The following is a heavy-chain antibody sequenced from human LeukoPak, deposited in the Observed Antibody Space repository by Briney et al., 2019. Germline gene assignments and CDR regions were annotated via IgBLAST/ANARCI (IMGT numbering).Heavy chain of an antibody. CDR1: GFTFSTYA. Sequence: GGSLRLSCAASGFTFSTYAMTWVRQAPGKGLVWVSGISGSSGSIYYADSVKGRFTISRDNSKNTVYLQMNSLRAEDTALYYCAKEVRVYYGDTLGLDYWGQGTLVTVSS. CDR3: AKEVRVYYGDTLGLDY. J-gene: IGHJ4*02. D-gene: IGHD4-17*01. V-gene: IGHV3-23*01. CDR2: ISGSSGSI.